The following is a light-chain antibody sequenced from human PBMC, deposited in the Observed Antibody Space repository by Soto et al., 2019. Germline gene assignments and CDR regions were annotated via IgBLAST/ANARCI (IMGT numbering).Light chain of an antibody. J-gene: IGLJ3*02. V-gene: IGLV2-14*01. CDR2: EVN. CDR3: NSYTSSRTLV. Sequence: QSVLTQPASVSGSPGQSITISCTGTSSDVGGYNYVSWYQQHPGKAPKLMIYEVNNRPSGVSNRFSGSKFGNTASLSISGLQAEDDADYYCNSYTSSRTLVFGGGTKLTVL. CDR1: SSDVGGYNY.